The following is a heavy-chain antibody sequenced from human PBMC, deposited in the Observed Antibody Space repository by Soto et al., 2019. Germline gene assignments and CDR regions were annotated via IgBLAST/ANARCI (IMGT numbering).Heavy chain of an antibody. J-gene: IGHJ4*02. Sequence: GSLRLSCAASGFTFSSYWMSWVRQAPGKGLEWVANIKQDGSEKYYVDSVKGRFTISRDNAKNSLYLQMNSLRAEDTAVYYCARALDYVWGSYRYTGFDYWGQGTLVTVSS. CDR2: IKQDGSEK. D-gene: IGHD3-16*02. CDR1: GFTFSSYW. CDR3: ARALDYVWGSYRYTGFDY. V-gene: IGHV3-7*03.